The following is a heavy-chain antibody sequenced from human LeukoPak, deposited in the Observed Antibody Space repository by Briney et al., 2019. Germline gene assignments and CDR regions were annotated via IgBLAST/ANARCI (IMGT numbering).Heavy chain of an antibody. V-gene: IGHV3-23*01. CDR3: AKVLWFGELLSYFDY. Sequence: GFLRLFCAASGFHFSSYAMSWVRQAPGEGLEWVSAISGSGGSTYYADSVKGRFTISRDNSKNTLYLQMNSLRAEDTAVYYCAKVLWFGELLSYFDYWGQGTLVTVSS. CDR1: GFHFSSYA. CDR2: ISGSGGST. D-gene: IGHD3-10*01. J-gene: IGHJ4*02.